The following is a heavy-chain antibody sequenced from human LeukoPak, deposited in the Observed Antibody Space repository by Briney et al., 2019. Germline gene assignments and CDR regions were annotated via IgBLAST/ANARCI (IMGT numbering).Heavy chain of an antibody. CDR1: VGSFNDYR. D-gene: IGHD3-9*01. J-gene: IGHJ5*02. Sequence: SETLSLTCAVYVGSFNDYRWSWIRQSPEKGLEWIGDINHGGSTNYNPSLKSRVTISVDTSKNQFSLKVTSVTTADTAVYYCARGYDVLTGFSPWGNGNLVTVSS. CDR3: ARGYDVLTGFSP. CDR2: INHGGST. V-gene: IGHV4-34*01.